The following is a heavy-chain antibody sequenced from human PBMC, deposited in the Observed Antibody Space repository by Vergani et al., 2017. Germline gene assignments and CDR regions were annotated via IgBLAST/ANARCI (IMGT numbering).Heavy chain of an antibody. J-gene: IGHJ4*02. Sequence: QLQLQESGPGLVMPSETLSLSCTVSGGSIISRSDYWGWNRQPPGKGLEWIGSNYYSGSTYYNTSLKSRVIISVDTSKNHCSLKLSSVTAADTAVYYCARDSGNGKIDYWGQGTRVTVSS. D-gene: IGHD3-10*01. CDR3: ARDSGNGKIDY. CDR2: NYYSGST. CDR1: GGSIISRSDY. V-gene: IGHV4-39*07.